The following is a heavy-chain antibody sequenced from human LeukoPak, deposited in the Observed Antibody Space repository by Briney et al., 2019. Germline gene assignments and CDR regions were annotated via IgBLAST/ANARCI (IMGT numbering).Heavy chain of an antibody. CDR3: AKDAVRITIFGVVDY. CDR2: ISYDGSNK. CDR1: GFTFSSYS. D-gene: IGHD3-3*01. Sequence: PGGSLRLSCAASGFTFSSYSMHWVRQAPGKGLEWVAVISYDGSNKYYADSVKGRFTISRDNSKNTLYLQMNSLRAEDTAVYYCAKDAVRITIFGVVDYWGQGTLVTVSS. V-gene: IGHV3-30*18. J-gene: IGHJ4*02.